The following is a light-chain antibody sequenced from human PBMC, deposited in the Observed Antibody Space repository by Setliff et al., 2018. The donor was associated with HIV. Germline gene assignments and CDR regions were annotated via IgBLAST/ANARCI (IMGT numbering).Light chain of an antibody. V-gene: IGLV2-23*01. CDR1: SSDIGRYNL. J-gene: IGLJ1*01. CDR2: QAT. CDR3: CSNTGSNTYV. Sequence: QSVLTQPASVSGSPGQSITISCTGTSSDIGRYNLVSWYQQYPGKAPKPMIYQATKRPSGVSNRFSGSKSGNTASLTISGLQAEDEADYYCCSNTGSNTYVFG.